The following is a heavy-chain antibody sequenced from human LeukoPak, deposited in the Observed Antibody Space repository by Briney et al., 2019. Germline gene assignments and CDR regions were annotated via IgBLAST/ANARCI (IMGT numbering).Heavy chain of an antibody. D-gene: IGHD2-2*03. CDR3: VKDGYCSSASCYAGHWFDA. J-gene: IGHJ5*02. CDR2: IRFDESDK. CDR1: GFTFSNYG. V-gene: IGHV3-30*02. Sequence: PGGSLRLSCIASGFTFSNYGMHWVRQAPGKGLDWVAFIRFDESDKYYADSVKGRFTISRDNSKNTVYLRMNSLRPEDTAVYYCVKDGYCSSASCYAGHWFDAWGQGTLVTVSS.